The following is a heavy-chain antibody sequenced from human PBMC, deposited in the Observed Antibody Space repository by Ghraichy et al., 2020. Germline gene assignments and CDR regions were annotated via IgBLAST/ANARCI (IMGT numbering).Heavy chain of an antibody. CDR1: GGSISSYY. D-gene: IGHD1-26*01. CDR2: IYYSGST. Sequence: SQTLSLTCTVSGGSISSYYWSWIRQPPGKGLEWIGYIYYSGSTNYNPSLKSRVTISVDTSKNQFSLKLSSVTAADTAVYYCARDLVEGVFDYWGQGTLVTVSS. J-gene: IGHJ4*02. CDR3: ARDLVEGVFDY. V-gene: IGHV4-59*01.